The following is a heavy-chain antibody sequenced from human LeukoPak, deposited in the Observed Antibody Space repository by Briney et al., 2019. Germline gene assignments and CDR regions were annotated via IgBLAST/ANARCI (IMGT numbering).Heavy chain of an antibody. CDR2: INPSGGST. CDR1: GYTFTNYY. V-gene: IGHV1-46*01. J-gene: IGHJ4*02. Sequence: ASVQVSCQASGYTFTNYYTHWVRQAPGQGLEWMGIINPSGGSTSYTQKFQGRISMTRDTSTNTVYMELSSLKSDDTAVYYCARSVSGSSWYATSDYWGQGTLVTVSS. D-gene: IGHD6-13*01. CDR3: ARSVSGSSWYATSDY.